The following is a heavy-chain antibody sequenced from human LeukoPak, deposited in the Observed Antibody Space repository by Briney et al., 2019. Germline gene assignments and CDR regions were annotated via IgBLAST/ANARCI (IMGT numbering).Heavy chain of an antibody. D-gene: IGHD1-26*01. Sequence: GESLKISCEGSGYSFTIYWVGWVRQMPGKGLEGMGIIYPGDSDTRYSPSFQGQVTISADKSISTAYLQWSCLKASDTAMYYCARSNSGSYYDPFDYWGQGTLVTVSS. CDR1: GYSFTIYW. CDR2: IYPGDSDT. V-gene: IGHV5-51*01. J-gene: IGHJ4*02. CDR3: ARSNSGSYYDPFDY.